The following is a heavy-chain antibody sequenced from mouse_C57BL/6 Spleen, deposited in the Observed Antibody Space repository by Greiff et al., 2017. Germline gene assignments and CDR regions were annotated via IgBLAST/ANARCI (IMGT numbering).Heavy chain of an antibody. CDR3: AREGKLGDWYFDV. D-gene: IGHD4-1*01. Sequence: EVKVVESGGGLVQSGRSLRLSCATSGFTFSDFYMEWVRQAPGKGLEWIAASRNKANDYTTEYSASVKGRFIVSRDTSQSILYLQMNALRAEDTAMYYCAREGKLGDWYFDVWGTGTTVTVSS. V-gene: IGHV7-1*01. J-gene: IGHJ1*03. CDR2: SRNKANDYTT. CDR1: GFTFSDFY.